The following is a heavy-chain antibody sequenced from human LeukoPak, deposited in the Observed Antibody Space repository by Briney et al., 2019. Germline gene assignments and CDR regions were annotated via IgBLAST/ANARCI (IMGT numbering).Heavy chain of an antibody. V-gene: IGHV3-30-3*01. CDR1: GFTFSSYA. J-gene: IGHJ1*01. CDR3: AAPAYGDFEYFQH. D-gene: IGHD4-17*01. Sequence: GGSLRLSCAASGFTFSSYAMHWVRQAPGKGLEWVAVISYDGSNKYYADSVKGRFTISRDNSKNTLYLQMNSLRAEDTAVYYCAAPAYGDFEYFQHWGQGTLVTVSS. CDR2: ISYDGSNK.